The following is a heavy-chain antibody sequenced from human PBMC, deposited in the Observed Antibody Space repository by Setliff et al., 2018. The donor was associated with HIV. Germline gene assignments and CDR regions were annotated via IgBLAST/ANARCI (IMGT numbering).Heavy chain of an antibody. V-gene: IGHV3-15*07. Sequence: GGSLRLSCAVSGFTFSNAWMNWVRQAPGKGLEWVGRIKSKTDGGTTDYAAPVKGRFTISRDDSKNTLYLQMNSLKTEDTAIYYCAKARSSNIMPLDYWGQGTLVTVSS. CDR3: AKARSSNIMPLDY. CDR2: IKSKTDGGTT. J-gene: IGHJ4*02. D-gene: IGHD3-16*01. CDR1: GFTFSNAW.